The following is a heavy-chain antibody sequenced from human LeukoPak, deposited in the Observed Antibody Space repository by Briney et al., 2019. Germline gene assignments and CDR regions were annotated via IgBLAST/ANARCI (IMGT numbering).Heavy chain of an antibody. V-gene: IGHV3-23*01. D-gene: IGHD4-17*01. CDR2: ISGSGGST. CDR3: TKDPNGDYVGAFDP. Sequence: GGSLRLSCAASGFTFSSYAMSWVRQAPGKGLEWVSAISGSGGSTYYADSVKGRFTISRDNSQNTLCLQMNSLRAEDTAVYYCTKDPNGDYVGAFDPWGQGTLVTVSS. J-gene: IGHJ5*02. CDR1: GFTFSSYA.